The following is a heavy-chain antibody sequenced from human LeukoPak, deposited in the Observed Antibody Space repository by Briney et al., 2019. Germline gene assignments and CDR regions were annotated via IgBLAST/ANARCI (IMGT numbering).Heavy chain of an antibody. V-gene: IGHV4-34*01. Sequence: PSETLSLTCAVDGGSFSGYYWSWIRQPPGKGLEWIGEINHSGSTNYNPSLKSRVTISVDTSKNQFSLKLSSVTAADTAVYCCARREHTAMVNVWGQGTLVTVSS. D-gene: IGHD5-18*01. CDR2: INHSGST. J-gene: IGHJ4*02. CDR1: GGSFSGYY. CDR3: ARREHTAMVNV.